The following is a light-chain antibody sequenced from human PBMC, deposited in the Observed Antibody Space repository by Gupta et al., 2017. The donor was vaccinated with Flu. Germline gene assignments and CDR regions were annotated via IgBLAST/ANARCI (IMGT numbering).Light chain of an antibody. CDR3: SSYTSNTALYA. CDR2: EVS. V-gene: IGLV2-14*01. CDR1: SSDVGSYNN. Sequence: QSALTPPASVSGSPGQSITISCTGTSSDVGSYNNVSWYLQHPGRAPKLMIYEVSNRPSGVSNRFSGSKSGNTASLTISGLQAEDEADYYCSSYTSNTALYAFGTGTKVTVL. J-gene: IGLJ1*01.